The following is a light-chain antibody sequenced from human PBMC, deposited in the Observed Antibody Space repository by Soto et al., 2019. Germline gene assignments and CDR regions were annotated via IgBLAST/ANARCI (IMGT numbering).Light chain of an antibody. CDR3: QQYGSSPRIT. CDR1: QSVSSD. Sequence: IVLTQSPPALSLSQRERATLSCRASQSVSSDLAWYQQKPGQAPRLLIYGASSRATGIPDRFSGSGSGTDFTLTISRLEPEDFAVYYCQQYGSSPRITFGQGTRLEIK. J-gene: IGKJ5*01. V-gene: IGKV3-20*01. CDR2: GAS.